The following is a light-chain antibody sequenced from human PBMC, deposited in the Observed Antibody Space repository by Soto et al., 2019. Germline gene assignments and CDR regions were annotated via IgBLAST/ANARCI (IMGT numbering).Light chain of an antibody. CDR3: QQYGSSRWT. CDR1: QSISSN. CDR2: GAS. V-gene: IGKV3-20*01. Sequence: EIVMTHSPGTLSFSRGERATLPCRCSQSISSNLAWYQQKPGQSPRLLMYGASSRATGIPDRFSGSGSGTDFTLTISRLEPEDFAVYYCQQYGSSRWTFGQGTKVDIK. J-gene: IGKJ1*01.